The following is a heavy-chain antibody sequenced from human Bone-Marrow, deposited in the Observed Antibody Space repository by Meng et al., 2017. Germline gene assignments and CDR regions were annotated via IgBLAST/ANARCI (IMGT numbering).Heavy chain of an antibody. CDR1: GYTFTGHY. CDR3: ARDYCSSTSCYLGDWFDP. CDR2: INPNSGGT. Sequence: ASVKVSCKASGYTFTGHYMHWVRQAPGQGLEWMGRINPNSGGTNYAQKFQGRVTMTRDTSISTAYMELSRLRSDDTAVYYCARDYCSSTSCYLGDWFDPWGQGTLVTVSS. J-gene: IGHJ5*02. D-gene: IGHD2-2*01. V-gene: IGHV1-2*06.